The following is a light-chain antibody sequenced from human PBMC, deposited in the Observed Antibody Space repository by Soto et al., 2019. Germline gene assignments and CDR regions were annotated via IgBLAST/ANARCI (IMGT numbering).Light chain of an antibody. J-gene: IGKJ2*01. Sequence: PGERATLSCRASQSVGENYLAWFQQKRGQAPRLLIYNAYTRATGIPDKFSGSGSGTDFTLTISRLEPGDSAVYYCHQYAFSPLTFGQGTNLEIK. V-gene: IGKV3-20*01. CDR2: NAY. CDR1: QSVGENY. CDR3: HQYAFSPLT.